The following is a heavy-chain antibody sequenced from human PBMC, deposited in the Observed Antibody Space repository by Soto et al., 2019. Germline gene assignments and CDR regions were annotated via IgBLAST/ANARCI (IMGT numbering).Heavy chain of an antibody. J-gene: IGHJ6*03. D-gene: IGHD5-12*01. Sequence: PGGSLRLSCAASGCTFSSYAMSWVRQAPGKGLEWVSAISGSGGSTYYADSVKGRLTISRDNSKNTLYLQMNSLRADDTAVYYCAKQEWQRFGVYYYYMDVWGKGTTVTVSS. CDR2: ISGSGGST. CDR1: GCTFSSYA. CDR3: AKQEWQRFGVYYYYMDV. V-gene: IGHV3-23*01.